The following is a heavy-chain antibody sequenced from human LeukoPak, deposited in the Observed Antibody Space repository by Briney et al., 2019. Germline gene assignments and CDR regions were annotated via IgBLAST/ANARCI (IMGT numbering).Heavy chain of an antibody. D-gene: IGHD3-10*01. V-gene: IGHV3-13*01. CDR2: IGKAGDT. CDR1: GFTFSTYD. J-gene: IGHJ6*02. CDR3: VRDRPGHGMDV. Sequence: GGSLRLSCAASGFTFSTYDMHWVRQVTGKGLEWVSMIGKAGDTYYPGSVKGRFTISRENAKNSLYLQMNSLRVGDTAVYYCVRDRPGHGMDVWGRGTTVTLSS.